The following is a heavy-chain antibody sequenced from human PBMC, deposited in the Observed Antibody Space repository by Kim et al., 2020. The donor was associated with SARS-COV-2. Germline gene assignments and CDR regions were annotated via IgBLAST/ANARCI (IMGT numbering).Heavy chain of an antibody. Sequence: GGSLRLSCAASGFTFSNYWMTWVRQAPGKGLEWVANIKHDGSEKYSVDSVKGRFTISRDNAKNSLYLQMNSLGAEDTAVYYCARGITGRGWYFDLWGRGT. CDR3: ARGITGRGWYFDL. D-gene: IGHD3-16*01. CDR1: GFTFSNYW. J-gene: IGHJ2*01. V-gene: IGHV3-7*01. CDR2: IKHDGSEK.